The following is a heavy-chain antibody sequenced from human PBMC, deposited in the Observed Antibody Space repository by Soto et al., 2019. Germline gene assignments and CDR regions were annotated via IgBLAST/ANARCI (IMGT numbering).Heavy chain of an antibody. Sequence: SVKVSCKASGGTFSSYAISWVRQAPGQGLEWMGGIIPIFGTANYAQKFQGRVTITADESTSTAYMELSSLRSEDTAVYYCARGGRDGYIRSAFDIWGQGTMVTVSS. CDR2: IIPIFGTA. J-gene: IGHJ3*02. V-gene: IGHV1-69*13. CDR1: GGTFSSYA. CDR3: ARGGRDGYIRSAFDI. D-gene: IGHD5-12*01.